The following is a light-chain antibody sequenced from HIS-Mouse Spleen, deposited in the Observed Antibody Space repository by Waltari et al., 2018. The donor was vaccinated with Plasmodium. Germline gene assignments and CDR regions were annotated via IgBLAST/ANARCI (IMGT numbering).Light chain of an antibody. CDR3: QQYNRYYT. CDR1: QSISSW. V-gene: IGKV1-5*03. CDR2: KAS. J-gene: IGKJ2*01. Sequence: DIQMTESTSTLSASVGDRVTITSRASQSISSWLAWYQQKPGKAPKLLIYKASSLESGVPSRFSGSGSGTEFTLTISSLQPDDFATYYCQQYNRYYTFGQGTKLEIK.